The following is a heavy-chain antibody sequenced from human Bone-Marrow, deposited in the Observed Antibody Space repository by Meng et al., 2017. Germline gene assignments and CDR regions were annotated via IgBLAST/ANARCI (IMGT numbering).Heavy chain of an antibody. CDR1: GGSFSGYY. D-gene: IGHD6-6*01. CDR3: ARGLRAARPLLFGY. Sequence: QVVLQQLGEGLLKPSETLSLTYAVYGGSFSGYYWSGIRQPPGKGLGWIGEINHSGSTNYTPSLKSRVTISVDTSKNPFSLKLSSVTAADTAVYYCARGLRAARPLLFGYWGQGTLVTVSS. CDR2: INHSGST. V-gene: IGHV4-34*01. J-gene: IGHJ4*02.